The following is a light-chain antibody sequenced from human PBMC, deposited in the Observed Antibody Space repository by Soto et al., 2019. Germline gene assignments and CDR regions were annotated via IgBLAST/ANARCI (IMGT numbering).Light chain of an antibody. CDR1: GSDVGSYKY. J-gene: IGLJ7*01. CDR2: EVT. Sequence: QSALTQPASVSGSLGQSITMSCTGTGSDVGSYKYVSWYQQHPGKAPKLIISEVTKRPSGVPDRFSGSKSGNTASLTVSGLQADDEADYYCGSKAGSNKHVVFGGGTQLTVL. CDR3: GSKAGSNKHVV. V-gene: IGLV2-8*01.